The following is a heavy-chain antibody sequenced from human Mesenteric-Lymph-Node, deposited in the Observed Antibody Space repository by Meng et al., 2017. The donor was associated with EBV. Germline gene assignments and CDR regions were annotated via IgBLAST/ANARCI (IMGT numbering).Heavy chain of an antibody. D-gene: IGHD2-2*01. V-gene: IGHV1-2*04. CDR1: GYTFTGYY. Sequence: QVQLVQSGAEVEKPGASVKVSCKASGYTFTGYYLHWVRQAPGQGLEWMGWINPNSGDTNYAQKFQGWVTMTRDTSINTAYMELSSLRSDATAVYYCATLPAASTPHFSAWGQGTLVTVSS. CDR3: ATLPAASTPHFSA. CDR2: INPNSGDT. J-gene: IGHJ4*02.